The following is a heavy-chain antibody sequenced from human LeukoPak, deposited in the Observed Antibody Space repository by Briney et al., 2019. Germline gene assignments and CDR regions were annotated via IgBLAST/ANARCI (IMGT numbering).Heavy chain of an antibody. J-gene: IGHJ4*02. CDR2: IYYSGST. CDR3: ASLHGRYYFDY. CDR1: GGSISSYY. Sequence: PSETLSLTCTVSGGSISSYYWSWIRQPPGKGLEWIGYIYYSGSTNYNPSLKSRVTISVDTSKNQFSLNLNSVTAADTAVYYCASLHGRYYFDYWGQGTLVTVSS. V-gene: IGHV4-59*08. D-gene: IGHD1-14*01.